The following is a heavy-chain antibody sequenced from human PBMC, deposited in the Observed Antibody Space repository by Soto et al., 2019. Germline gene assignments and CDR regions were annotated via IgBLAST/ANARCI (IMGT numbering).Heavy chain of an antibody. J-gene: IGHJ6*02. CDR1: GGSFSGYY. CDR2: INHSGST. V-gene: IGHV4-34*01. Sequence: ASETLSLTCAVYGGSFSGYYWSWIRQPPGKGLEWIGEINHSGSTNYNPSLKSRVTISVDTSKNQFSLKLSSVTAADTAVYYRARGRLYYYGSGSYLGNYYYYYGMDVWGQGTTVTVSS. D-gene: IGHD3-10*01. CDR3: ARGRLYYYGSGSYLGNYYYYYGMDV.